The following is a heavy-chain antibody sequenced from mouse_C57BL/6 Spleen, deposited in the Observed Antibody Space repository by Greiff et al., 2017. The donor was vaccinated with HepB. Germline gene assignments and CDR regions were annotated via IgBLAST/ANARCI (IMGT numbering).Heavy chain of an antibody. Sequence: QVQLQQPGAELVKPGASVKLSCKASGYTFTSYWMHWVKQRPGQGLEWIGMIHPNSGSTNYNEKFKRKATLTVDKSSSTAYMQLSSLTSEDSAVYYCAREDTTVVGYFDVWGTGTTVTVSS. J-gene: IGHJ1*03. CDR2: IHPNSGST. D-gene: IGHD1-1*01. V-gene: IGHV1-64*01. CDR3: AREDTTVVGYFDV. CDR1: GYTFTSYW.